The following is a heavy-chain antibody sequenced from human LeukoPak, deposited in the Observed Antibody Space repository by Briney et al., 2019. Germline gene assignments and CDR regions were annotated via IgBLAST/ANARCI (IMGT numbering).Heavy chain of an antibody. V-gene: IGHV3-53*04. CDR3: ARQKRGYCSGGSCYSVQEFDY. CDR2: IYSGGST. J-gene: IGHJ4*02. D-gene: IGHD2-15*01. Sequence: GGSLRLSCAASGFTVSSNYMSWVRQAPGKGLERVSVIYSGGSTYYADSVKGRFTISRHNSKNTLYLQMNSLRAEDTAVYYCARQKRGYCSGGSCYSVQEFDYWGQGTLVTVSS. CDR1: GFTVSSNY.